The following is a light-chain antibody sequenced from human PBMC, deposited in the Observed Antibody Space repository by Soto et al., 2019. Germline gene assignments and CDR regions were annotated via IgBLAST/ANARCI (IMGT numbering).Light chain of an antibody. J-gene: IGKJ4*01. Sequence: DIQMTKSPSSLSVLVGARAPFPGRAVQGISNSLAWYQQKPGKVPEVLIYAASTLQSGVPSRFSGSGSGTEFTLTISGLQPEDVATYYCQKYNGGPLTFGGGTKVEI. CDR1: QGISNS. CDR3: QKYNGGPLT. CDR2: AAS. V-gene: IGKV1-27*01.